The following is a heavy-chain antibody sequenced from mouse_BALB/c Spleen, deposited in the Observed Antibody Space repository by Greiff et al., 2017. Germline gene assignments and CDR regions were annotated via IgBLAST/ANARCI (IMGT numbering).Heavy chain of an antibody. CDR1: GYTFTSYT. CDR3: ARNYYEAMDY. V-gene: IGHV1-4*02. D-gene: IGHD1-1*01. CDR2: INPSSGYT. J-gene: IGHJ4*01. Sequence: QVQLQQSAAELARPGASVKMSCKASGYTFTSYTMHWVKQRPGQGLEWIGYINPSSGYTEYNQKFKDKTTLTADKSSSTAYMQLSSLTSEDSAVYYCARNYYEAMDYWGQGTSVTDSS.